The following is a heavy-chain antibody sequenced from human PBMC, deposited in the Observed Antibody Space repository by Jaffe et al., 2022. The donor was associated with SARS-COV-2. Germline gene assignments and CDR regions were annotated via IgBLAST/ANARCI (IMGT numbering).Heavy chain of an antibody. CDR3: SLVTMIRGPNGSYNYGMDV. J-gene: IGHJ6*02. V-gene: IGHV4-39*01. D-gene: IGHD3-10*01. CDR2: IYYSGTA. CDR1: GGPISSNSYY. Sequence: QLQLQESGPGLVKASETLSLTCTVSGGPISSNSYYWGWVRQPPGKGLEWVGSIYYSGTANYNPSLKSRVTMSVDTSKTEFSLKLTSVTAADTAIYYCSLVTMIRGPNGSYNYGMDVWGQGTTVTVSS.